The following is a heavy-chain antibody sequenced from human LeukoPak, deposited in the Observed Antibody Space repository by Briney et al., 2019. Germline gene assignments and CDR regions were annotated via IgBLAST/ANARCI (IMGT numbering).Heavy chain of an antibody. D-gene: IGHD4-17*01. J-gene: IGHJ4*02. CDR1: GYSFSNFG. V-gene: IGHV1-18*01. CDR3: ARDLGYGDYGY. CDR2: ISAYNGHT. Sequence: GASVKVSCKASGYSFSNFGISWVRQAPGQGLEGMGWISAYNGHTKYAQNLQGRLTMTTDTSTSTAYMELRSLRSDDTAVYYCARDLGYGDYGYWGQGTLVTVSS.